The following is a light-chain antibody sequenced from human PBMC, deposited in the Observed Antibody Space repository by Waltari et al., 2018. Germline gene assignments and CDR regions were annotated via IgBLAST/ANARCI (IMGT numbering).Light chain of an antibody. Sequence: EVVTTQSPLSRRVTLWQPASISCRSSQSLVSSDGNTYFNWFQQRPGQSPRRLLYKVSNRDSGLPDRFSGSGSGTDFTLRISRVEAEDVGVYYCMQGTHWPWTFGQGTKVEIK. CDR2: KVS. CDR3: MQGTHWPWT. J-gene: IGKJ1*01. CDR1: QSLVSSDGNTY. V-gene: IGKV2-30*01.